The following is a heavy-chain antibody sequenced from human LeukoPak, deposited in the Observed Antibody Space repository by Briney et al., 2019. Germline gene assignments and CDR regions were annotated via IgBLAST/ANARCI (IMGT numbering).Heavy chain of an antibody. CDR1: GYTFTGYY. V-gene: IGHV1-2*06. CDR2: INPNSGGT. Sequence: GASVKVSCKASGYTFTGYYMHWVRQAPGQGLEWMGRINPNSGGTNYAQKFQGRVTMNRDTSISTAYMELSRLRSDDTAVYYCARGGYDFVYYYYGMDVWGQGTTVTVSS. CDR3: ARGGYDFVYYYYGMDV. J-gene: IGHJ6*02. D-gene: IGHD3-3*01.